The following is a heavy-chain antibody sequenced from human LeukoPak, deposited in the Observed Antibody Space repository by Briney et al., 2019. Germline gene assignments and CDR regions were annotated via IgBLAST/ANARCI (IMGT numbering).Heavy chain of an antibody. D-gene: IGHD6-19*01. Sequence: PSETLSLTCTVSSGSISSSSYYWGWIRQPPGKGLEWIGSIYYSGSTYYNPSLKSRVTISVDTSKNQFSLKLSSVTAADTAVYYCATDSSGWYAVADYWGQGTLVTVSS. CDR3: ATDSSGWYAVADY. J-gene: IGHJ4*02. CDR1: SGSISSSSYY. CDR2: IYYSGST. V-gene: IGHV4-39*07.